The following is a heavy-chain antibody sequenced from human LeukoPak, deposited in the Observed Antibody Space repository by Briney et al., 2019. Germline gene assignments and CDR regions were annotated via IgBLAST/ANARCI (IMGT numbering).Heavy chain of an antibody. D-gene: IGHD3-16*02. V-gene: IGHV3-43*02. CDR1: GFTFDDYA. Sequence: GGSLRLSCAASGFTFDDYAMHWVRQAPGKGLEWVSLISGDGGSTHYADSVKGRFTISRDNSKNSLYLQMNSLRTEDTALYYCAKDMRERIMITFGGVIVIPDAFDIWGQGTMVTVSS. J-gene: IGHJ3*02. CDR2: ISGDGGST. CDR3: AKDMRERIMITFGGVIVIPDAFDI.